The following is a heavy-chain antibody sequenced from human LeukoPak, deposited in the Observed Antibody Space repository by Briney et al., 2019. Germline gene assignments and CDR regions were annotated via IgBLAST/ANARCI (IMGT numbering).Heavy chain of an antibody. V-gene: IGHV1-69*17. CDR3: ARGRTHYYDSSGYVAWFDP. CDR2: IIPIFGIA. J-gene: IGHJ5*02. Sequence: SVKVSCKASGGTFSSYAISWVRQAPGQGLEWMGGIIPIFGIANYAQKFQGRVTITADKSTSTAYMELSSLRSEDTAVYYCARGRTHYYDSSGYVAWFDPWGQGTLVTVSS. CDR1: GGTFSSYA. D-gene: IGHD3-22*01.